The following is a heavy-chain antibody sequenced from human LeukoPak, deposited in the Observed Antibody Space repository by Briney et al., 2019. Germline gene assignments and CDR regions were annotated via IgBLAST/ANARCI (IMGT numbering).Heavy chain of an antibody. V-gene: IGHV4-59*12. CDR2: IYYSGST. Sequence: PSETLSLTCTVSGGSISSYYWSWIRQPPRKGLEWIGYIYYSGSTNYNPSLKSRVTISVDKSKNQLSLKLNSVTAADTAVYYCARDLGSSTPSGVWGKGTTVTVSS. J-gene: IGHJ6*04. CDR1: GGSISSYY. D-gene: IGHD3-16*01. CDR3: ARDLGSSTPSGV.